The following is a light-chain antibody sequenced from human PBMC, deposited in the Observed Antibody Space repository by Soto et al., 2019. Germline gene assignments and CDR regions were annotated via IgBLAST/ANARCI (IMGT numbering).Light chain of an antibody. CDR1: SSDVGDYNY. Sequence: QSALTQPASVSGSPGQSITISCTGTSSDVGDYNYVSWYQQHPGKAPRLMIYEVSNRPSGVSNRFSGSKSGNTASLTISGLQAEDVADYYCSSYTRSSTLYVFGTGTKVTVL. CDR3: SSYTRSSTLYV. CDR2: EVS. V-gene: IGLV2-14*01. J-gene: IGLJ1*01.